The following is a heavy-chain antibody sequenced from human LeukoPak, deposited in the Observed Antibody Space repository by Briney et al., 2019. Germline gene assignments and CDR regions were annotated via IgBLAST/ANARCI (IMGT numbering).Heavy chain of an antibody. J-gene: IGHJ4*02. V-gene: IGHV3-23*01. Sequence: GGSLRLSCAASGFTFSSYAMSWVRQAPGKGLKWVSATSGSGGSTYYADSVKGRFTISRDNSKNTLYLQMNSLRAEDTAVYYCAKKVGRRGYSYGLTFDYWGQGTLVTVSS. CDR1: GFTFSSYA. D-gene: IGHD5-18*01. CDR3: AKKVGRRGYSYGLTFDY. CDR2: TSGSGGST.